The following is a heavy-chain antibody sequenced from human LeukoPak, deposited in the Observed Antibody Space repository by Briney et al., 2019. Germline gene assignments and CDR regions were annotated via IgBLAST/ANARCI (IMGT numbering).Heavy chain of an antibody. CDR2: IYYSGST. CDR1: GGSISSYY. V-gene: IGHV4-59*01. D-gene: IGHD3-22*01. CDR3: ARDKDYDSSGYYYPYWYFDL. J-gene: IGHJ2*01. Sequence: SETLSLTCTVSGGSISSYYWSWIRQPPGKGLEWIGYIYYSGSTNYNTSLKSRVTISVDTSKNQFSLKLSSVTAADTAVYYCARDKDYDSSGYYYPYWYFDLWGRGTLVTVSS.